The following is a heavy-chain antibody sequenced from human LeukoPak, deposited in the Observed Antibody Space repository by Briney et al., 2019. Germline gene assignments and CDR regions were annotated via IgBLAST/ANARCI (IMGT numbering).Heavy chain of an antibody. D-gene: IGHD3-10*01. Sequence: ASVKVSCKASGYTFTGYYMHWVRQAPGQGLEWMGWINPNSGGTNYAQKFQGRVTMTRDTSISTAYMELSRLRSDDTAVYYCARDRSSLCGSATFDYWGQGTLVTVSS. CDR3: ARDRSSLCGSATFDY. CDR1: GYTFTGYY. CDR2: INPNSGGT. J-gene: IGHJ4*02. V-gene: IGHV1-2*02.